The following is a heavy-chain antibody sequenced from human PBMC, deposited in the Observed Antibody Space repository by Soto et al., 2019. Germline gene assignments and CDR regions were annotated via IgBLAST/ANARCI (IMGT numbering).Heavy chain of an antibody. Sequence: GGSLRLSCAASGFTFSSYAMSWVRQAPGKGLEWVSAISGSGGSTYYADSVKGRFTISRDNSKNTLYLQMNSLRAEDTAVYYCAKDRVGYDILTGYLDYWGQGTLVTVSS. CDR2: ISGSGGST. CDR3: AKDRVGYDILTGYLDY. V-gene: IGHV3-23*01. CDR1: GFTFSSYA. J-gene: IGHJ4*02. D-gene: IGHD3-9*01.